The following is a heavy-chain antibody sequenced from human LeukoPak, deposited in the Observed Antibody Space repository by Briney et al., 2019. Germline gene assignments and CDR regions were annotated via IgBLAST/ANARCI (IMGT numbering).Heavy chain of an antibody. CDR3: ATDGVTIFGAGLTPYYYYYMDV. CDR2: INPSGGST. V-gene: IGHV1-46*01. CDR1: GYTFTSYY. D-gene: IGHD3-3*01. Sequence: ASVKVSCKASGYTFTSYYMHWVRQAPGQGLEWMGIINPSGGSTSYAQKFQGRVTMTRDMSTSTAYMELSSLRSEDTAVYYCATDGVTIFGAGLTPYYYYYMDVWGKGTTVTVSS. J-gene: IGHJ6*03.